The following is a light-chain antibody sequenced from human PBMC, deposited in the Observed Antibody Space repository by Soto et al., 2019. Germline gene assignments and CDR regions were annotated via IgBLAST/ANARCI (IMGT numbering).Light chain of an antibody. J-gene: IGKJ1*01. Sequence: DIQMTQSPSSLSAYVGDRVTITCRASQDISSKLAWYQHKPGKAPKRLIHVASNLQSGVPSRFSGSGFGTEFTLAISSLQAEDFAIYYCLQHSAYPPTFGQGTKVEMK. CDR2: VAS. CDR3: LQHSAYPPT. V-gene: IGKV1-17*01. CDR1: QDISSK.